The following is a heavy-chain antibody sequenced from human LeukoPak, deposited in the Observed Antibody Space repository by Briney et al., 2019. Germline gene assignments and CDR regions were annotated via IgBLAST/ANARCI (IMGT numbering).Heavy chain of an antibody. V-gene: IGHV1-8*01. CDR1: GYTFTSYD. CDR2: MNPNSGDT. J-gene: IGHJ4*02. D-gene: IGHD3-9*01. CDR3: ARGGWLVLRYFDY. Sequence: ASVKVSCKASGYTFTSYDINWVRQASGQGLEWMGWMNPNSGDTGYAQKFQGRVIMTRNTSMSTAYMELSSLRSEDTAVYYCARGGWLVLRYFDYWGQGTLVTVSS.